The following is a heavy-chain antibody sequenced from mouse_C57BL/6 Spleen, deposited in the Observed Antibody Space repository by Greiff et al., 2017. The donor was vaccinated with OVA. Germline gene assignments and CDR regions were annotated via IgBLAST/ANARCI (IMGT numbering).Heavy chain of an antibody. CDR3: ARGSSYGYFDV. CDR1: GYAFSSYW. Sequence: VQLQQSGPELVKPGASVKISCKASGYAFSSYWMNWVKQRPGKGLEWIGRIYPGDGDTNYNGKFKGKATLTADKSSSTAYMQLSSLTSESAAVSFCARGSSYGYFDVWGTGTTVTVSS. V-gene: IGHV1-82*01. CDR2: IYPGDGDT. J-gene: IGHJ1*03. D-gene: IGHD1-1*01.